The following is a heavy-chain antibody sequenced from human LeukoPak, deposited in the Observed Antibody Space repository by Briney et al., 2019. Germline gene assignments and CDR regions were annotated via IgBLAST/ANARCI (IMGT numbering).Heavy chain of an antibody. V-gene: IGHV3-7*01. Sequence: TGGSLRLSCAASGFTFNSYWMSWVRQAPGKGLEWVANIKQDGSEKYYVDSVKGRFTISRDNAKNSLYLQMNSLRAEDTAVYYCAREGPIRYFDWLSYFDYWGQGTLVTVSS. CDR3: AREGPIRYFDWLSYFDY. J-gene: IGHJ4*02. CDR1: GFTFNSYW. CDR2: IKQDGSEK. D-gene: IGHD3-9*01.